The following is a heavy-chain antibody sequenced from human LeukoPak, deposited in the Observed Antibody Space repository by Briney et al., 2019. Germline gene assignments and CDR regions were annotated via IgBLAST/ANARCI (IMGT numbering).Heavy chain of an antibody. J-gene: IGHJ4*02. Sequence: PTGGSLRLSCAASGFTFSSYGMHWVRQAPGKGLEWVAVISYDGSNKYYADSVKGRFTTSRDNSKNTLYLQMNSLRAEDTAVYYCAKAPRPWVGGATGSRYYFDYWGRGTLVTVS. CDR3: AKAPRPWVGGATGSRYYFDY. CDR2: ISYDGSNK. V-gene: IGHV3-30*18. D-gene: IGHD1-26*01. CDR1: GFTFSSYG.